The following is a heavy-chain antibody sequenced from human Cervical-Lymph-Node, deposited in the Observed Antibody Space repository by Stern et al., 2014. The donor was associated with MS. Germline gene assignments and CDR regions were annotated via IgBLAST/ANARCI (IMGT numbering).Heavy chain of an antibody. Sequence: VQLVESGAEVKKPGSSVKVSCKASGDTFSSYAISWVRQAPGQGLEWMGGIIPIFGTASYAQKFQGRVTITADESTSTAYMELSSLRSEDTAVYYCSLWRGDYYYYGMDVWGQGTTVTVSS. CDR2: IIPIFGTA. J-gene: IGHJ6*02. CDR1: GDTFSSYA. CDR3: SLWRGDYYYYGMDV. D-gene: IGHD2-21*01. V-gene: IGHV1-69*01.